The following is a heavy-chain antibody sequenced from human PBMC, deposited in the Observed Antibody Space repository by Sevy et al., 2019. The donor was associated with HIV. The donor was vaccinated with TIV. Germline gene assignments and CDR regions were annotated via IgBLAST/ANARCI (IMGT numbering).Heavy chain of an antibody. D-gene: IGHD1-26*01. J-gene: IGHJ4*02. CDR1: GYTFTDNY. CDR3: AGEAGSTYYGLIDF. CDR2: INPKSGGT. V-gene: IGHV1-2*06. Sequence: ASVKVSCKASGYTFTDNYVHWVRQAPGQGLEWMGRINPKSGGTKYAQNFQGRFTMTRDTSISTAYMEVTRLRFDDTALYYRAGEAGSTYYGLIDFWGQGSLVTVSS.